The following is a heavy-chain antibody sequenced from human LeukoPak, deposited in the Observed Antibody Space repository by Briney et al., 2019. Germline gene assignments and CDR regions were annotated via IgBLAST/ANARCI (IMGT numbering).Heavy chain of an antibody. CDR3: ARDTIVVVPAAIWNAFDI. D-gene: IGHD2-2*01. CDR1: GGSFSGYY. CDR2: IYYSGST. Sequence: SETLSLTCAVYGGSFSGYYWSWIRQHPGKGLEWIGYIYYSGSTYYNPSLKSRVTISVDTSKNQFSLKLSSVTAADTAVYYCARDTIVVVPAAIWNAFDIWGQGTMVTVSS. V-gene: IGHV4-31*11. J-gene: IGHJ3*02.